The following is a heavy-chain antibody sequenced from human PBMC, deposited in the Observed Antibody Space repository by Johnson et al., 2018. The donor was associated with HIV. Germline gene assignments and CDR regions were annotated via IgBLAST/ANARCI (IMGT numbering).Heavy chain of an antibody. J-gene: IGHJ3*02. Sequence: QVQLLESGGGVVQPGGYLRLSCAASGFTFSSYGMHWVRQAPGKGLEWVAFIRYDGSNKYYADSVKGRFTISRDNSKNTLYLQMNSLRAEDTAVYYCAKGIAVATRHAFDIWGQGTMVTVSS. CDR1: GFTFSSYG. D-gene: IGHD6-19*01. CDR3: AKGIAVATRHAFDI. CDR2: IRYDGSNK. V-gene: IGHV3-30*02.